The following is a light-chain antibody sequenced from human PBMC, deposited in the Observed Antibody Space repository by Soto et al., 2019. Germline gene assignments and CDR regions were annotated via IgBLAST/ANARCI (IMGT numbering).Light chain of an antibody. CDR3: QQYNTYSGT. CDR1: QSISSW. CDR2: KAS. Sequence: DIQMTQSTSTLSASVGDRVTISCRASQSISSWLAWYQQKPGKAPNLLIFKASTLDSGVPSRFSGSGSGTEFTLTISSLQPEDVATYFCQQYNTYSGTFGQGTKVDIK. V-gene: IGKV1-5*03. J-gene: IGKJ1*01.